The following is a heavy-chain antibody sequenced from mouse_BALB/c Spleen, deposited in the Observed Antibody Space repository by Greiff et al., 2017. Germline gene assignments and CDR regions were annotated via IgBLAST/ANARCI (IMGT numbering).Heavy chain of an antibody. CDR1: GYAFSSSW. V-gene: IGHV1-82*01. D-gene: IGHD2-2*01. J-gene: IGHJ2*01. Sequence: VQLQQSGPELVKPGASVKISCKASGYAFSSSWMNWVKQRPGQGLEWIGRIYPGDGDTNYNGKFKGKATLTADKSSSTAYMQLSSLTSVDSAVYFCARSGGYGYFDYRGQGTTLTVSS. CDR2: IYPGDGDT. CDR3: ARSGGYGYFDY.